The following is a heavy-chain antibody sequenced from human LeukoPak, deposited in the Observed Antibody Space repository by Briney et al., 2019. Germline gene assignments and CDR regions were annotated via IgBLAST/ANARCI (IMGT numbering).Heavy chain of an antibody. CDR1: GFTFSTYS. D-gene: IGHD6-19*01. J-gene: IGHJ4*02. CDR2: ISSTSSYI. CDR3: ARVGYSSGWYFDY. Sequence: GESLKLSCAASGFTFSTYSMNWVRQAPGKGLECVSSISSTSSYIYYADSVKGRFTISRDNAQKSLYLQMNSLRAEDTAVYYCARVGYSSGWYFDYWGQGTLVTVSS. V-gene: IGHV3-21*01.